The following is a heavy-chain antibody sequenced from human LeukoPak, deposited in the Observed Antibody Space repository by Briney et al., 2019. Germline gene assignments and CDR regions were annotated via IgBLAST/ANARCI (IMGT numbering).Heavy chain of an antibody. D-gene: IGHD6-19*01. CDR1: GYTFSAYY. Sequence: ASVKVSCKASGYTFSAYYIHWVRQAPGQGLEWMGWIDPGSGGTNFALKFQGRFTMTRDKSIATAYMELSSLTSDDTAIYYCTTSGYTSGWYGGFHYWGQGTPVTVSS. J-gene: IGHJ4*02. V-gene: IGHV1-2*02. CDR2: IDPGSGGT. CDR3: TTSGYTSGWYGGFHY.